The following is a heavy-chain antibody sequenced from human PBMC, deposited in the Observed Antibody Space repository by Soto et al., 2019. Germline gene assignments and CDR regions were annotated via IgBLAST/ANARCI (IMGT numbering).Heavy chain of an antibody. CDR2: IYYSGST. D-gene: IGHD3-10*01. CDR3: ARLWFGELSHYMDV. Sequence: SETLSLTCTVSGGSTSSYYWSWIRQPPGKGLEWIGYIYYSGSTNYNPSLKSRVTISVDTSKNQFSLKLSSVTAADTAVYYCARLWFGELSHYMDVWGKGTTVTVSS. J-gene: IGHJ6*03. CDR1: GGSTSSYY. V-gene: IGHV4-59*08.